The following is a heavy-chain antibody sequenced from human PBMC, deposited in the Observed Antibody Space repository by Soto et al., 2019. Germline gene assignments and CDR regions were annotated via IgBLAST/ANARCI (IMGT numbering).Heavy chain of an antibody. Sequence: RPCGAAEVEFIGFAGSWVLKTPGKGLEWVSAISGSGGSTYYADSVKGRFTISRDNSKNTLYLQMNSLRAEDTAVYYCAKEEPWDDTRSPFDCWRQGSLVTVSS. CDR1: EVEFIGFA. D-gene: IGHD1-26*01. V-gene: IGHV3-23*01. CDR3: AKEEPWDDTRSPFDC. CDR2: ISGSGGST. J-gene: IGHJ4*02.